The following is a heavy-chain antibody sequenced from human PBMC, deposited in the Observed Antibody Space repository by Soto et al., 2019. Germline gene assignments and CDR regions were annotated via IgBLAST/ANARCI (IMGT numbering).Heavy chain of an antibody. CDR1: GFTFSSYG. D-gene: IGHD3-10*01. V-gene: IGHV3-30*18. J-gene: IGHJ6*02. Sequence: PGGSLRLSCAASGFTFSSYGMHWVRQAPGKGLEWVAVISYDGSNKYYADSVKGRFTISRDNSKTTLYLQMNSLRAEDTAVYYCAKDYHYYGSGSYHYYYYYGMDVWGQGTTDTVSS. CDR3: AKDYHYYGSGSYHYYYYYGMDV. CDR2: ISYDGSNK.